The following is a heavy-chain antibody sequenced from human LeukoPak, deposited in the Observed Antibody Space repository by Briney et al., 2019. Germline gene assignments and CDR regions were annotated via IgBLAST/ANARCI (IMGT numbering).Heavy chain of an antibody. Sequence: ASVKVSCKASGYTFTSYAMHWVRQAPGQRLEWMGWINAGNGNTKYSQKFQGRVTITRDTSASTAYMELSSLGSEDTAVYYCARDKGGYAAHFDYWGQGTLVTVSS. D-gene: IGHD5-12*01. CDR1: GYTFTSYA. CDR2: INAGNGNT. J-gene: IGHJ4*02. CDR3: ARDKGGYAAHFDY. V-gene: IGHV1-3*01.